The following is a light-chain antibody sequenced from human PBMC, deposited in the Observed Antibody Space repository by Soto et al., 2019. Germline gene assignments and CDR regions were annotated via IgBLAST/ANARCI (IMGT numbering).Light chain of an antibody. CDR1: QYIGRY. Sequence: DIQMTQSPASLSASVGDRVTITCRAGQYIGRYLNWYQQKPGKAPKFLIYAASSLHSGVPSRFSGTGSGTEFTLTIDRLQPDDFATYYCQQYHTSSITFGQGTRLEIK. V-gene: IGKV1-5*01. CDR3: QQYHTSSIT. CDR2: AAS. J-gene: IGKJ5*01.